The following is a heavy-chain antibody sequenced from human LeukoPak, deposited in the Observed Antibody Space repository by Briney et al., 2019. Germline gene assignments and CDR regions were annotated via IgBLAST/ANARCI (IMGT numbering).Heavy chain of an antibody. Sequence: ASVKVSCKASGYTFTGYYMHWVRQAPGQGLEWMGWINPNSGGTYYAQRFQGRVTMTRDTSITTAYMELSRLRSDDSAVYYCARKGSPFDYWGQGTLVTVSS. CDR3: ARKGSPFDY. V-gene: IGHV1-2*02. CDR2: INPNSGGT. CDR1: GYTFTGYY. J-gene: IGHJ4*02. D-gene: IGHD6-6*01.